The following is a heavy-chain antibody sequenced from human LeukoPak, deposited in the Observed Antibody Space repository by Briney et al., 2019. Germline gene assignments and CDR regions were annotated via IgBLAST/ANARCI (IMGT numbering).Heavy chain of an antibody. CDR2: IYYSGTT. V-gene: IGHV4-31*03. J-gene: IGHJ3*02. D-gene: IGHD3-22*01. CDR3: ARDDGYYYDSSDYRRAFDI. Sequence: PSQTLSLTCTVSGGSISSGAYYWSWIRQHPGKGLEWIGYIYYSGTTYYTPSLKSRVTISIDTSKNQFSLKLSSVTAADTAVYYCARDDGYYYDSSDYRRAFDIWGQGTMVTVSS. CDR1: GGSISSGAYY.